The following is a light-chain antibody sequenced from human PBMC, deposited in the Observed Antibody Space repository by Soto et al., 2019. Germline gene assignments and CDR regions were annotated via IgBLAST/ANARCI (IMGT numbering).Light chain of an antibody. V-gene: IGKV1-8*01. Sequence: AIRLTQPPSSPLAPQGTGAPITFRPSRGITIYLAWYQQKPGKAPKLLIYAASTLQSGVPSRFSGSGSGTDFTLTISCLQSEDFATYYCQQYYSYPLFGGGTKVEIK. CDR3: QQYYSYPL. CDR2: AAS. CDR1: RGITIY. J-gene: IGKJ4*01.